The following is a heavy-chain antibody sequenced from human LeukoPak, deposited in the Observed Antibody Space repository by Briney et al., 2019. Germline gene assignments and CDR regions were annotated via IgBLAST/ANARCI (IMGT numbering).Heavy chain of an antibody. D-gene: IGHD2-8*01. Sequence: GGSLRLSCSASGFTFRNFAISWVRQAPGKGLEWVSSFGGGDTHYADSVKGRFTISRDDSRSTVDLQMSSLRAEDTAVYYCAKDGQSFNSMYDYFDSWGQGTLVTVSS. CDR2: FGGGDT. J-gene: IGHJ4*02. CDR1: GFTFRNFA. CDR3: AKDGQSFNSMYDYFDS. V-gene: IGHV3-23*01.